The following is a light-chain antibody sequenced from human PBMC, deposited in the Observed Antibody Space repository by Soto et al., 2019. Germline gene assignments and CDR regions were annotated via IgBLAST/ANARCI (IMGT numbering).Light chain of an antibody. J-gene: IGLJ1*01. CDR1: SSDVGGYNY. Sequence: QSVLTQPPSVSGSPGQSVTISCTGSSSDVGGYNYVSWYQHQPGKAPKLMIYEVNNRPSGVSNRFSGSKSGNTASLTISGLQAEDEADYYCASYTSSTTRVFGTGTKVTVL. CDR2: EVN. V-gene: IGLV2-14*01. CDR3: ASYTSSTTRV.